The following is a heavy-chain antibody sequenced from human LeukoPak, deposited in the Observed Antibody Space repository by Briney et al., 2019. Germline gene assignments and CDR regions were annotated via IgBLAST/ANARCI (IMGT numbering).Heavy chain of an antibody. J-gene: IGHJ3*02. CDR3: ARGNNWNLLGAFDI. V-gene: IGHV4-30-4*01. CDR2: IYYSGST. CDR1: GGSINSGDYY. Sequence: SQTLSLTCTVSGGSINSGDYYWSWIRQPPGKGLEWIGYIYYSGSTYYNPSLKSRVTISVDTSKNQFSLKLSSVTAADTAVYYCARGNNWNLLGAFDIWGQGTMVTVSS. D-gene: IGHD1-20*01.